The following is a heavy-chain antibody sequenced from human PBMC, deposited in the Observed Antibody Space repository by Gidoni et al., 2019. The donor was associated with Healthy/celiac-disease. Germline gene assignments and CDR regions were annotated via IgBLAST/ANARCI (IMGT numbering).Heavy chain of an antibody. V-gene: IGHV1-46*01. CDR3: ARESSRLLWFGELLYPITYYYYGMDV. CDR1: GYTFTSYY. J-gene: IGHJ6*02. Sequence: KASGYTFTSYYMHWVRQAPGQGLEWMGIINPSGGSTSYAQKFQGRVTMTRDTSTSTVYMELSSLRSEDTAVYYCARESSRLLWFGELLYPITYYYYGMDVWGQGTTVTVSS. D-gene: IGHD3-10*01. CDR2: INPSGGST.